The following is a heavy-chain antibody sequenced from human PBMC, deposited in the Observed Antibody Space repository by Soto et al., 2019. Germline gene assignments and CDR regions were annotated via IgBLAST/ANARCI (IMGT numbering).Heavy chain of an antibody. CDR2: INSDGSRI. V-gene: IGHV3-74*03. CDR1: GFTFSSQR. CDR3: VRDIR. Sequence: EVQLVESGGGLVQPGGSLRLSCAASGFTFSSQRMYWVRQSPGKGPVWVSYINSDGSRIAYADSVKGRFTISRDNAKNTLYLQMNSLSVEDTAVYYCVRDIRWGRGTLVTVSS. J-gene: IGHJ4*02.